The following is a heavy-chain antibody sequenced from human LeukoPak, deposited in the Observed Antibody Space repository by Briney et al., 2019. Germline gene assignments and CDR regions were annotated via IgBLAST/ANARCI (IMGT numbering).Heavy chain of an antibody. CDR1: GAFSTNYF. V-gene: IGHV4-4*07. D-gene: IGHD2-2*01. CDR2: INTSGDT. J-gene: IGHJ3*02. CDR3: ARTLLPATMGAFDI. Sequence: SETLSLTCSVSGAFSTNYFWSWIRQPAGKGLEWIGRINTSGDTNYNPSLKSRVTMSADTSKNQFSLNLSSMTAADTAVYYCARTLLPATMGAFDIWGQGTMVTASS.